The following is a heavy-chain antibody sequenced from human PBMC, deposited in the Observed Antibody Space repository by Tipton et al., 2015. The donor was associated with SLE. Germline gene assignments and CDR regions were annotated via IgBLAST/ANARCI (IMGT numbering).Heavy chain of an antibody. V-gene: IGHV4-59*01. CDR2: IYYSGST. CDR1: GGSISSYY. D-gene: IGHD2-15*01. Sequence: TLSLTCTVSGGSISSYYWSWIRQPPGKGPEWIGYIYYSGSTNYNPSLKSRVTISVDTSKNQFSLKLSSVTAADTAVYYCARAPQGIFDYWGQGTLVTVSS. CDR3: ARAPQGIFDY. J-gene: IGHJ4*02.